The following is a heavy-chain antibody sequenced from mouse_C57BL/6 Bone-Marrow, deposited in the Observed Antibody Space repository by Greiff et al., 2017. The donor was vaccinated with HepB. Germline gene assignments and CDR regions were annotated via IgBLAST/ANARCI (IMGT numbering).Heavy chain of an antibody. CDR1: GYAFSSYW. D-gene: IGHD2-3*01. CDR2: IYPGDGDT. Sequence: VQLQESGAELVKPGASVKISCKASGYAFSSYWMNWVKQRPGKGLEWIGQIYPGDGDTNYNGKFKGKATLTADKSSSTAYMQLSSLTSEDSAVYFCARSEDGYRFAYWGQGTLVTVSA. V-gene: IGHV1-80*01. J-gene: IGHJ3*01. CDR3: ARSEDGYRFAY.